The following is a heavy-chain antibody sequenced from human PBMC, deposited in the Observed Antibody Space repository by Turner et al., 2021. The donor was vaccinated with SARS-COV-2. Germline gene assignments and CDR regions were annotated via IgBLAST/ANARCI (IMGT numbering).Heavy chain of an antibody. V-gene: IGHV1-2*02. CDR2: INPNSGGT. CDR3: ARDLFDLGSRWTQ. D-gene: IGHD6-13*01. Sequence: QVQLVQSGAEVKKPGASLKVSCKASGYTFTGYYMHWVRQAPGQGLEWMGWINPNSGGTNYAQKFQGRVTMTRDTSISTAYMELSRLRSDDTAVYFCARDLFDLGSRWTQWGQGTLVTVSS. CDR1: GYTFTGYY. J-gene: IGHJ4*02.